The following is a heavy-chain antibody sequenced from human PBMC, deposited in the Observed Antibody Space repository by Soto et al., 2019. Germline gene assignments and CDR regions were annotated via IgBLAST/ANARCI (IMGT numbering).Heavy chain of an antibody. CDR3: ARVVPPDYGGKKDYYYGMDV. CDR1: GYTFTDYY. D-gene: IGHD4-17*01. V-gene: IGHV1-2*02. Sequence: ASVKVSCKASGYTFTDYYVHWVRQAPGQGLEWMGWINPNSGGTKSAQKFQGRVTMTRDTSISTAYMELSSLRSEDTAVYYCARVVPPDYGGKKDYYYGMDVWGQGTTVTVSS. CDR2: INPNSGGT. J-gene: IGHJ6*02.